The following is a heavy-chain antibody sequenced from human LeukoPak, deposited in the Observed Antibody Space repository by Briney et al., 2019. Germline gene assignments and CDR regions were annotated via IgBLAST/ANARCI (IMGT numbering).Heavy chain of an antibody. V-gene: IGHV3-9*01. J-gene: IGHJ6*02. Sequence: PGGSLRLSCAASGFTFDDYAMHWVRQAPGKGLEWVSGISWNSGSIGYADSVKGRFTISRDNAKNSLYLQMNSLRAEDTALYYCAKDKRAVGLYGMDVWGQGTTVTVSS. CDR1: GFTFDDYA. CDR3: AKDKRAVGLYGMDV. CDR2: ISWNSGSI.